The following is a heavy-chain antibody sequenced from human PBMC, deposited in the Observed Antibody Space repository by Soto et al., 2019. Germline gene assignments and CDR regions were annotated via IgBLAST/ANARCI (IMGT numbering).Heavy chain of an antibody. CDR2: IYWDDDK. D-gene: IGHD3-3*01. J-gene: IGHJ4*02. V-gene: IGHV2-5*02. CDR3: AHRVLRTVFGLVTTTAIYFDF. CDR1: GFSLTTSGVG. Sequence: QITLNESGPTQVKPRQTLTLTCTFSGFSLTTSGVGVGWIRQSPGKAPEWLALIYWDDDKRYSPSLKSRLTITKHTSKNQVVLTMADLDPADTATYSCAHRVLRTVFGLVTTTAIYFDFWGQGTPVAVSS.